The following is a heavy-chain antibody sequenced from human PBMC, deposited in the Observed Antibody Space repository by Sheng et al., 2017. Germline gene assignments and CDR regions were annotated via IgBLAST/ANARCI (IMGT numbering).Heavy chain of an antibody. D-gene: IGHD2-2*02. J-gene: IGHJ3*02. CDR1: GGSFSGYY. Sequence: QVQLQQWGAGLLKPSETLSLTCAVYGGSFSGYYWSWIRQPPGKGLEWIGEINHSGSTNYNPSLKSRVTISVDTSKNQFSLKLSSVTAADTAVYYCARESGRRSTSCYIGVRLCPVRAFDIWGQGTMVTV. CDR3: ARESGRRSTSCYIGVRLCPVRAFDI. CDR2: INHSGST. V-gene: IGHV4-34*01.